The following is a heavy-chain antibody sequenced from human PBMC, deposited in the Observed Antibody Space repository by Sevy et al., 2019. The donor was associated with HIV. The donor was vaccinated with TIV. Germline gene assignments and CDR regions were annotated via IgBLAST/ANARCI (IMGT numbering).Heavy chain of an antibody. CDR2: ISDSGGET. CDR1: GFTFRTYG. V-gene: IGHV3-23*01. J-gene: IGHJ2*01. Sequence: GGSLRLSCVVSGFTFRTYGMSWVRQAPGKGLEWVSSISDSGGETYYADSVKGQFTISRDNSKGTLYLQMNSLGAEDTAIYYCAKRVEYTSSSAYFDLWGRGTLVTVSS. D-gene: IGHD6-6*01. CDR3: AKRVEYTSSSAYFDL.